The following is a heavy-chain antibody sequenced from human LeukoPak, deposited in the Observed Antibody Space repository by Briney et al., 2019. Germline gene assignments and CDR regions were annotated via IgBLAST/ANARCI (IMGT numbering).Heavy chain of an antibody. V-gene: IGHV4-59*01. CDR2: IHSSGST. CDR3: ARAVSVTAAGPGY. CDR1: GGSISNYY. J-gene: IGHJ4*02. Sequence: SETLSLTCTVSGGSISNYYWSWIRQPPGKGLEWIAYIHSSGSTNYNPSPKSRVTISVDMSKTQFSLKLASLTTADTAIYYCARAVSVTAAGPGYWGQGTLVTVSS. D-gene: IGHD6-13*01.